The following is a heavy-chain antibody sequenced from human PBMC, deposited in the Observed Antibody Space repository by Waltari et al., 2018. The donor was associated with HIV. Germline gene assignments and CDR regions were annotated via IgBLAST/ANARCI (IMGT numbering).Heavy chain of an antibody. J-gene: IGHJ4*02. CDR3: APFIAAAGFDY. CDR2: INHSGST. Sequence: QVQLQQWGAGLLKPSETLSLTCAVYGGSFSGYYWSWIRQPPGKGLEWIGEINHSGSTNYNPSLKSRVTISVDTSKNQFSLKLSSVTAADTAVYYCAPFIAAAGFDYWGQGTLVTVSS. CDR1: GGSFSGYY. V-gene: IGHV4-34*01. D-gene: IGHD6-13*01.